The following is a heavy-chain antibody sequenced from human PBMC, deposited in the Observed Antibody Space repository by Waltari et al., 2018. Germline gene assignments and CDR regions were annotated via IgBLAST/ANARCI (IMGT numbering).Heavy chain of an antibody. D-gene: IGHD3-10*01. CDR1: GGSISSSSYY. J-gene: IGHJ2*01. Sequence: QLQLQESGPGLVKPSETLSLTCTVSGGSISSSSYYWGWIRQPPGKGLEWIGSIYYSGSTYYNPSLKSRVTISVDTSKNQFSLKLSSVTAADTAVYYCARHQAGVVRGVIRGLGWYFDLWGRGTLVTVSS. CDR3: ARHQAGVVRGVIRGLGWYFDL. V-gene: IGHV4-39*01. CDR2: IYYSGST.